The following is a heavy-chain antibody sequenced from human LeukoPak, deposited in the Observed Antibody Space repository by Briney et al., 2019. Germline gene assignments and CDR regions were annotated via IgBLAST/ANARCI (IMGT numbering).Heavy chain of an antibody. J-gene: IGHJ4*02. CDR2: IKQDGSEK. D-gene: IGHD6-13*01. V-gene: IGHV3-7*01. CDR1: GFTFSSYW. Sequence: GGSLRLSCAASGFTFSSYWMSWVRQAPGKGLEWVANIKQDGSEKYYVDSVKGRFTIFRDNAKNSLYLQMNSLRAEDTAVYYCARDEYSSSWYLSDYWGQGTLVTVSS. CDR3: ARDEYSSSWYLSDY.